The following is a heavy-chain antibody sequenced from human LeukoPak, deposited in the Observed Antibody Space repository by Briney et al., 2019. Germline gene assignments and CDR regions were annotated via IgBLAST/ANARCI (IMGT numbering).Heavy chain of an antibody. J-gene: IGHJ3*02. D-gene: IGHD6-25*01. Sequence: GGSLRLSCAASGFTFSNSDMHWVRQATGRGLEWVSGIDSAGDTYYPGSVKGRFTISRENAKNSLYLQMNSLRAGDTAVYYCARVLTVRSGGFDAFDIWGQGTMVTVSS. CDR1: GFTFSNSD. CDR3: ARVLTVRSGGFDAFDI. CDR2: IDSAGDT. V-gene: IGHV3-13*01.